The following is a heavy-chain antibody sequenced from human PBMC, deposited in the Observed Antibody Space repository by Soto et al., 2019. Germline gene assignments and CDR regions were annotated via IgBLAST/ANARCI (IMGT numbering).Heavy chain of an antibody. CDR3: ARLEGGGAFDI. Sequence: SETLSLTCTVSGGSISSYYWSWIRQPAGKGLEWIGRIYHSGSTYYNPSLKSRVTISVDRSKNQFSLKLSSVTAADTAVYYCARLEGGGAFDIWGQGTMVTVSS. D-gene: IGHD2-15*01. V-gene: IGHV4-4*07. CDR1: GGSISSYY. J-gene: IGHJ3*02. CDR2: IYHSGST.